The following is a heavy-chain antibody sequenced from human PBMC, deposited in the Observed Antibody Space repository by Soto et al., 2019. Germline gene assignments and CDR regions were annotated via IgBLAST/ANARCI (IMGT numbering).Heavy chain of an antibody. Sequence: SETLSLTCTVSGGSVSSGSYYWSWIRQPPGKGLEWIGYIYYSGSTNYNPSLKSRVTISVDTSKNQFSLKLSSVTAADTAVYYCAGAGISSGYIFAGSPNDYWGQGTLVTVSS. CDR2: IYYSGST. V-gene: IGHV4-61*01. CDR3: AGAGISSGYIFAGSPNDY. CDR1: GGSVSSGSYY. J-gene: IGHJ4*02. D-gene: IGHD3-22*01.